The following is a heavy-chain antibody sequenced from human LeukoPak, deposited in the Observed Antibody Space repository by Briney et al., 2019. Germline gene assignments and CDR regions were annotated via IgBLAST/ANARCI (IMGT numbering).Heavy chain of an antibody. D-gene: IGHD6-19*01. CDR1: GASISSYY. V-gene: IGHV4-59*01. CDR2: IYYSGSN. CDR3: ARSIAVAGTDNWFDP. Sequence: SETLSLTCTASGASISSYYWSWIRQPPGKGLEWIGYIYYSGSNNYNPSLKSRVTISVDTSKNQSSLKLSSVTAADTAVYYCARSIAVAGTDNWFDPWGQGTLVTVSS. J-gene: IGHJ5*02.